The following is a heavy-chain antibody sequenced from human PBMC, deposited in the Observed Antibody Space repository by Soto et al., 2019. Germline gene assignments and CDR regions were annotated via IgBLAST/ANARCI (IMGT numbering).Heavy chain of an antibody. J-gene: IGHJ5*02. CDR1: GFTFRSFE. V-gene: IGHV3-48*03. D-gene: IGHD3-22*01. Sequence: XASLLLSCVASGFTFRSFEMNWVRQAPGKGLEWISYISSGGKTTYYADSVKGRFTISRDNAKNSLYLQMRSLRAEDAAVYYCARNYIIYYDGSRAHYSWGRGTLVTVSS. CDR2: ISSGGKTT. CDR3: ARNYIIYYDGSRAHYS.